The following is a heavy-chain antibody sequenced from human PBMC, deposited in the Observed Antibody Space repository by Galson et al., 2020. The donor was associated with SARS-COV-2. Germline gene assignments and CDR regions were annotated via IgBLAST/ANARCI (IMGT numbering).Heavy chain of an antibody. J-gene: IGHJ1*01. CDR2: ITQDGSEK. V-gene: IGHV3-7*01. CDR3: ARGSIYYDFWSGRAEYFQH. Sequence: GASLKISCRGSGFSFSNYWMNWVRQAPGKGLEWVANITQDGSEKFYVESVKGRFTVSRDNTQNSLYLQMNNLRVEDTAVYFCARGSIYYDFWSGRAEYFQHWGQGTLVTLSS. CDR1: GFSFSNYW. D-gene: IGHD3-3*01.